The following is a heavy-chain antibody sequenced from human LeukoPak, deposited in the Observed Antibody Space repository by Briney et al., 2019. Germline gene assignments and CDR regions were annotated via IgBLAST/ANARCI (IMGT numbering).Heavy chain of an antibody. D-gene: IGHD6-6*01. CDR1: GGSISSYY. Sequence: SETLSLTCTVSGGSISSYYWSWIRQPPGKGLEWIGYIYYSGSTNYNPSLKSRVTISVDTSKNQFSLKLSSVTAADTAVYYCARHGRGSSYTYYFNYWGQGTLVTVSS. V-gene: IGHV4-59*08. J-gene: IGHJ4*02. CDR2: IYYSGST. CDR3: ARHGRGSSYTYYFNY.